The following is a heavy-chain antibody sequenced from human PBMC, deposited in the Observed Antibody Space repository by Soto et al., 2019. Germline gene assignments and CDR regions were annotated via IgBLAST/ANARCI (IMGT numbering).Heavy chain of an antibody. D-gene: IGHD2-15*01. Sequence: SETLSLTCTVSGGSISSSSYYWGWIRQPPGKGLEWIGSIYYSGSTYYNPSLKSRVTISVDTSKNQFSLKLSSVTAADTAVYYCASDIVVVVAANEVENYWGQGTLVTVSS. CDR2: IYYSGST. CDR3: ASDIVVVVAANEVENY. V-gene: IGHV4-39*01. CDR1: GGSISSSSYY. J-gene: IGHJ4*02.